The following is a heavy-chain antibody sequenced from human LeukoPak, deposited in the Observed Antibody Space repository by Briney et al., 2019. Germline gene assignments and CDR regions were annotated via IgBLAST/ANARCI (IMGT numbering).Heavy chain of an antibody. V-gene: IGHV3-21*01. J-gene: IGHJ4*02. CDR2: ISSSSSYI. Sequence: GGSLRLSCAASGFTFSSYSMNWVRQAPGKGLEWVSSISSSSSYIYYADSVKGRFTISRDNAKNSLYLQMNSLRAEDTAVYYCARARQQRGGGDYWGQGTVVTVSS. CDR3: ARARQQRGGGDY. D-gene: IGHD3-16*01. CDR1: GFTFSSYS.